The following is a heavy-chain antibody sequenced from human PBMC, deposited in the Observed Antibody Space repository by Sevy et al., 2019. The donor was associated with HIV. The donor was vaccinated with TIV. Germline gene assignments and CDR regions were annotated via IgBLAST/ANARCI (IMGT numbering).Heavy chain of an antibody. V-gene: IGHV3-30*14. CDR2: ISYDGSRK. J-gene: IGHJ4*02. CDR1: GFTFSSYT. Sequence: GGCLRLSCAASGFTFSSYTMLWVRQAPGKGLEWVAFISYDGSRKYYADSVKGRFTISRDNSKNTLYLQMNNLRAEDTAVFYCARDLALSGSYSWLAYWGQGTLVTVSS. CDR3: ARDLALSGSYSWLAY. D-gene: IGHD1-26*01.